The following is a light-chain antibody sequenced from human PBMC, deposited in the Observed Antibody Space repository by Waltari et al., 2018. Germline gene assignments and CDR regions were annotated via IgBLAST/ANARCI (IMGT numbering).Light chain of an antibody. CDR3: QQYGSSPPYT. CDR1: QSVSSSY. J-gene: IGKJ2*01. Sequence: EIVLTQSPGTLSLSPGERATLSCRASQSVSSSYLAWYQQKPGQAPRPLIYGASSRATVIPDRFSGSGSGTDFTLTISRLEPEDFAVYYCQQYGSSPPYTFGQGTKLEIK. V-gene: IGKV3-20*01. CDR2: GAS.